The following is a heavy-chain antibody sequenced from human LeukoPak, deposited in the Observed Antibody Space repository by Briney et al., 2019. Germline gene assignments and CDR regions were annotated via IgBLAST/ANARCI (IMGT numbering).Heavy chain of an antibody. CDR3: ARTSGSRLTPFDY. V-gene: IGHV4-30-4*07. CDR1: GGSISSGGYS. CDR2: IYYSGST. J-gene: IGHJ4*02. Sequence: SETLSLTCAVSGGSISSGGYSWSWIRQPPGTGLEWIGYIYYSGSTYYNPSLKSRVTISVDTSKNQFSLKLSSVTAADTAMYYCARTSGSRLTPFDYWGQGTLVTVSS. D-gene: IGHD1-26*01.